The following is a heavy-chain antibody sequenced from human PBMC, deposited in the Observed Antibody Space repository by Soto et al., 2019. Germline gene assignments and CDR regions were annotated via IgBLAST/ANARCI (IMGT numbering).Heavy chain of an antibody. Sequence: QVHLVQSGAEVKKPGASVKVSCKASGYTFTSYDINWVRQATGQGLEWMGWMNPNSGNTGYTQKLQGRVTMARNTSISTAYMELSSLRSEDTAVYYCARGLYYDSSGSDDAFDIWGQGTMVTVSS. CDR2: MNPNSGNT. CDR3: ARGLYYDSSGSDDAFDI. CDR1: GYTFTSYD. J-gene: IGHJ3*02. D-gene: IGHD3-22*01. V-gene: IGHV1-8*01.